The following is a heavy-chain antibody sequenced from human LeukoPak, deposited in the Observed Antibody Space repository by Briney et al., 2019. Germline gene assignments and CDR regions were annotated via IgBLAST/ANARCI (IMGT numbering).Heavy chain of an antibody. CDR1: GGTFSSYG. J-gene: IGHJ4*02. D-gene: IGHD4-17*01. CDR2: ILPVFNST. V-gene: IGHV1-69*13. CDR3: ARVKGASDNYGDDY. Sequence: ASVKVSFKASGGTFSSYGISWVRQAPGQGLEWMGTILPVFNSTNYAQKFQDRVTVTADESTGTVYMEVNSLRSDDTAVYYCARVKGASDNYGDDYWGQGTLVTVSS.